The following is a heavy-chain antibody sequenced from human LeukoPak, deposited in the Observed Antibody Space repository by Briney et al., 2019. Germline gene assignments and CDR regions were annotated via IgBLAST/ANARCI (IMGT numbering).Heavy chain of an antibody. V-gene: IGHV3-23*01. D-gene: IGHD6-19*01. CDR1: GFSLSTYW. J-gene: IGHJ4*02. Sequence: GGSLRLSCAASGFSLSTYWMHWVRQAPGKGLEWVSAITGSGDDTYHSDSVKGRFTISRDNSKTTLYLQMNSLRAEDTAGYYCAKGSRSSRPYYFDFWGQEILVTVSS. CDR2: ITGSGDDT. CDR3: AKGSRSSRPYYFDF.